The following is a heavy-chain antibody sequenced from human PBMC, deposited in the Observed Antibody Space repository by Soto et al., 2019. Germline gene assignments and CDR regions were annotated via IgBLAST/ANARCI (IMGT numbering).Heavy chain of an antibody. Sequence: GGSLRLSCAASGFTFSSYAMHWVRQAPGKGLEWVAVISYDGSNKYYADSVKGRFTISRDNSKNTLYLQMNSLRAEDTAVYYCARDSAPPSKYGMDVWGQGTTVTFPS. V-gene: IGHV3-30-3*01. J-gene: IGHJ6*02. D-gene: IGHD6-19*01. CDR2: ISYDGSNK. CDR1: GFTFSSYA. CDR3: ARDSAPPSKYGMDV.